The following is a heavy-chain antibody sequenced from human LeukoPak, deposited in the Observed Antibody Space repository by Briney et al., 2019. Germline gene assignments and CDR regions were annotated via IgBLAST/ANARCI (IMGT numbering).Heavy chain of an antibody. CDR1: EYRFTSYW. CDR2: IYPGDSDT. J-gene: IGHJ3*02. V-gene: IGHV5-51*01. Sequence: HGESLKISCKGSEYRFTSYWIGWVRQMPGKGLEWMGAIYPGDSDTRYNPSFQGQVTMSVDKSTTTAYLQWSSLQASDTAMYYCARLLGDYYDSSDYSRGAFDIWGQGALVTVSS. D-gene: IGHD3-22*01. CDR3: ARLLGDYYDSSDYSRGAFDI.